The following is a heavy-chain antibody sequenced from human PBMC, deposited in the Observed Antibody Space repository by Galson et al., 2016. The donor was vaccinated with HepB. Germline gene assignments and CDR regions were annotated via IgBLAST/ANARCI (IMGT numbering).Heavy chain of an antibody. V-gene: IGHV4-30-2*01. Sequence: TLSLTCAVSGGSISSGGFSWNWIRQPPGKGLQWIGYIYSSGSSYYTPYRKSRVTISADWSKNQFSLNLTSVTAADTAAYCCARGGIRAMVWCRGTLAAVSS. CDR1: GGSISSGGFS. D-gene: IGHD2-8*01. CDR3: ARGGIRAMV. J-gene: IGHJ4*02. CDR2: IYSSGSS.